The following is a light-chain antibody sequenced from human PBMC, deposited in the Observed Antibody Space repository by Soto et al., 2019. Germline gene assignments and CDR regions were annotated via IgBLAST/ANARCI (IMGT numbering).Light chain of an antibody. Sequence: QSVLTQPPSASGTPGQRVTISCSGSSSNIGSYAVNWYQQLPGTAPKLLIYSNDQRPSGVPDRFSGSKSGTSASLAIGGLQSEDEAEYFCCSYAGSYSWVFGGGTKLTVL. V-gene: IGLV1-44*01. CDR1: SSNIGSYA. CDR3: CSYAGSYSWV. J-gene: IGLJ3*02. CDR2: SND.